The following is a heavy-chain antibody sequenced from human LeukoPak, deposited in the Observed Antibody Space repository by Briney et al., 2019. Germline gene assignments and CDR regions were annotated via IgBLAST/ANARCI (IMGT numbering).Heavy chain of an antibody. D-gene: IGHD6-19*01. CDR2: INPSGGST. J-gene: IGHJ4*02. CDR1: GYTFTSYY. Sequence: ASVKVSCKASGYTFTSYYMHWVRQAPGQGLEWMGIINPSGGSTSYAQKFQGRVTVTRDTSTSTVYMELSSLRSEDTAVYYCARADSSGWYVGYFDYWGQGTLVTVSS. CDR3: ARADSSGWYVGYFDY. V-gene: IGHV1-46*01.